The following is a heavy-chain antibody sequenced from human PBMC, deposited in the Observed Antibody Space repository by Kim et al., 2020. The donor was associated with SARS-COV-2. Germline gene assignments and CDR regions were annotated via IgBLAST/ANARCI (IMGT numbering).Heavy chain of an antibody. V-gene: IGHV4-59*13. CDR1: AGSISSYY. J-gene: IGHJ4*02. CDR3: ARGASSFCY. D-gene: IGHD6-6*01. Sequence: SETLSLTCTVSAGSISSYYWTWIRQPPGKGLEWIGYIYYTGDTNYNPSLESRVTISVDTSKNQFSLKLSSVTAADTAVYYCARGASSFCYWCLGTLVTV. CDR2: IYYTGDT.